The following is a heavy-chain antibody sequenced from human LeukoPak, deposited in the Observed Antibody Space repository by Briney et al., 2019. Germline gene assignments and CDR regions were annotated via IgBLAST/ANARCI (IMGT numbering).Heavy chain of an antibody. J-gene: IGHJ6*02. Sequence: SETLSLTCTVSGGSLSSSSYYWGWLRQPPGRGLEWLGSIYYGGITEYNPSLKCRVTISVDTTKNKISMKRSSVTAADTAVYYCARHPSTGYSSSWTNYFYYGMDVWGQGTTVTVSS. V-gene: IGHV4-39*01. CDR2: IYYGGIT. CDR3: ARHPSTGYSSSWTNYFYYGMDV. CDR1: GGSLSSSSYY. D-gene: IGHD6-13*01.